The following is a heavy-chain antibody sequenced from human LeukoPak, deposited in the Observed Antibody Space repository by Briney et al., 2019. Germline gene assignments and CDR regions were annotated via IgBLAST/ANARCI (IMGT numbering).Heavy chain of an antibody. CDR3: VTGFTTMAVDYFDY. D-gene: IGHD5-18*01. CDR1: GKTLSDLS. Sequence: APVKVSCKVSGKTLSDLSIHWLRQPPGKGLEWLGGSDPEDGERIHAQMFQGRVTMTEDTSIDTAYMELSSLRSEDTAVYYCVTGFTTMAVDYFDYWGQGTLVTVSP. CDR2: SDPEDGER. V-gene: IGHV1-24*01. J-gene: IGHJ4*02.